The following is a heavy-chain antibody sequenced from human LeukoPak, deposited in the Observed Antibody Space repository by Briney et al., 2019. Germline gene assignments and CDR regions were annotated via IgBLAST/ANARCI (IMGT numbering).Heavy chain of an antibody. Sequence: SETLSLTCTVSGGSISSSSYYWGWIRQPPGKGLEWIGSVNHSGSTNYNPSLKSRVTIAVDTSKNQFSLKLSSVTAADTAAYYCASLETGYSYSSAWFDPWGQGTLVTVSS. CDR2: VNHSGST. CDR3: ASLETGYSYSSAWFDP. J-gene: IGHJ5*02. V-gene: IGHV4-39*01. CDR1: GGSISSSSYY. D-gene: IGHD5-18*01.